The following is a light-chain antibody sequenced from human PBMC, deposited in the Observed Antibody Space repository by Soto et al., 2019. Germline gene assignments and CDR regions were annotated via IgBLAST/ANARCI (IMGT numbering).Light chain of an antibody. CDR2: EVT. CDR3: SSFGGGNKVL. J-gene: IGLJ3*02. Sequence: QSALTQPPSASGSPGQSVTISCTGTSSDVGGYNFVSWYQQHPGKVPKPVIYEVTKRPSGVPDRFSGSKSGNTASLTVSGLLPDDEADYYCSSFGGGNKVLFGGGTKLT. CDR1: SSDVGGYNF. V-gene: IGLV2-8*01.